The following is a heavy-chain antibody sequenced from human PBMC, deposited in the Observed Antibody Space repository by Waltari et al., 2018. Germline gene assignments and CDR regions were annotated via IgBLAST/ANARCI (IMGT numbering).Heavy chain of an antibody. J-gene: IGHJ6*02. CDR2: IYTSGST. CDR3: ARDSDFWSGYYNYYYYYGMDV. Sequence: QVQLQESGPGLVKPSETLSLTCTVSGGSISSYYWRWIRQPAGKGLGWIGRIYTSGSTNYNPSLKSRVTMSVDTSKNQFSLKLSSVTAADTAVYYCARDSDFWSGYYNYYYYYGMDVWGQGTTVTVSS. D-gene: IGHD3-3*01. V-gene: IGHV4-4*07. CDR1: GGSISSYY.